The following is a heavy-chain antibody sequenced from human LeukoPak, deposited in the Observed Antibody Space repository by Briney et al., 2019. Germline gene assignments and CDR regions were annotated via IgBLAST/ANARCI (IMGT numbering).Heavy chain of an antibody. CDR1: GYSISSGYY. D-gene: IGHD6-13*01. Sequence: SETLSLTCAVSGYSISSGYYWGWIRQPPGKGLEWIGSIYHSGSTYYNPSLKSRVTISVDTSKNQFSLKLSPVTAADTAVYYCATLIAAAGSGPFDYWGQGTLVTVSS. CDR2: IYHSGST. V-gene: IGHV4-38-2*01. J-gene: IGHJ4*02. CDR3: ATLIAAAGSGPFDY.